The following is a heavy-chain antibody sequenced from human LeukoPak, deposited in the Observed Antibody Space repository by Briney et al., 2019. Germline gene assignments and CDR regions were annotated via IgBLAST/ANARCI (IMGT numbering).Heavy chain of an antibody. Sequence: SETLSLTCTVSGGSISSYYWSWIRQPPGKRLEWIGYIYYSGSTNYNPSLKSRVTISVDTSKDQFSLKLSSVTAADTAVYYCARGAPYNWFDPWGQGTLVTVSS. CDR3: ARGAPYNWFDP. D-gene: IGHD1-26*01. CDR2: IYYSGST. J-gene: IGHJ5*02. CDR1: GGSISSYY. V-gene: IGHV4-59*01.